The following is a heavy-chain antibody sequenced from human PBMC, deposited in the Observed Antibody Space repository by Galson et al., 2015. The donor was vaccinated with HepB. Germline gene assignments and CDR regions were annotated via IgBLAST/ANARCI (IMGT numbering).Heavy chain of an antibody. V-gene: IGHV3-23*01. CDR1: GFTFSSYA. J-gene: IGHJ3*02. CDR2: ISGSGGST. CDR3: ARDRAGYSSSWYPSDAFDI. D-gene: IGHD6-13*01. Sequence: SLRLSCAASGFTFSSYAMSWVRQAPGKGLEWVSAISGSGGSTYYADSVKGRFTISRDNAKNSLYLQMNSLRAEDTAVYYCARDRAGYSSSWYPSDAFDIWGQGTMVTVSS.